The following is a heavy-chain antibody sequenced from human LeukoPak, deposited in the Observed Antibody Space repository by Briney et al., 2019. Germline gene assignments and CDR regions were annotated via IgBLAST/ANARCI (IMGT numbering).Heavy chain of an antibody. V-gene: IGHV4-39*01. Sequence: SETLSLTCTVSGGSISSSSYYWGWIRQPPGKGLEWIGSIYYSGSTYYNPSLKSRVTISVDTSKSQFSLELSSVTAADTAVYYCARQVATRGGKIASSDYWGQGTLVTVSS. D-gene: IGHD6-6*01. CDR1: GGSISSSSYY. J-gene: IGHJ4*02. CDR2: IYYSGST. CDR3: ARQVATRGGKIASSDY.